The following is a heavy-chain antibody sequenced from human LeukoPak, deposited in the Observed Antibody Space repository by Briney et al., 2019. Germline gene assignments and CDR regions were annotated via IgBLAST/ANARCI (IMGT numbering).Heavy chain of an antibody. V-gene: IGHV1-18*01. CDR3: ARDLESYSSSWYVDY. Sequence: ASVEVSCKASGYTFTSYGISWVRQAPGQGLEWMGWISAYNGNTNYAQKLQGRVTMTTDTSTSTAYMELRSLRSDDTAVYYCARDLESYSSSWYVDYWGQGTLVTVSS. CDR1: GYTFTSYG. D-gene: IGHD6-13*01. CDR2: ISAYNGNT. J-gene: IGHJ4*02.